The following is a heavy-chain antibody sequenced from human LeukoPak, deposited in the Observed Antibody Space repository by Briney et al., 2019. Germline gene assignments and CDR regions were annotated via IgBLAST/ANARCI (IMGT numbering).Heavy chain of an antibody. V-gene: IGHV4-59*01. CDR3: ARRGYYYDSRGYGLYAFDI. CDR2: IYYSGST. D-gene: IGHD3-22*01. CDR1: GGSISSYY. J-gene: IGHJ3*02. Sequence: SETLSLTCTVSGGSISSYYWSWIRQPPGKGLEWIGYIYYSGSTNYNPSLKSRVTISVDTSKNQFSLKLSSVTAADTAVYYCARRGYYYDSRGYGLYAFDIWGKGTMVTVSS.